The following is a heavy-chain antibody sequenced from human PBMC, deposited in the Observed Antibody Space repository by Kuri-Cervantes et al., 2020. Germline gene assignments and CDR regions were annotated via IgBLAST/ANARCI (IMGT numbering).Heavy chain of an antibody. CDR1: GFAFSSYS. D-gene: IGHD2-8*01. CDR3: ARAGADCTNGVCYIGLAKTSYTSDY. V-gene: IGHV3-48*02. CDR2: ISSSSSSI. Sequence: GESLKISCAASGFAFSSYSMNWVRQAPGKGLEWVSYISSSSSSIYYADSVKGRFTISRDNAKSSLYLRMNSLRDDDTAVYYCARAGADCTNGVCYIGLAKTSYTSDYWGQGTLVTVSS. J-gene: IGHJ4*02.